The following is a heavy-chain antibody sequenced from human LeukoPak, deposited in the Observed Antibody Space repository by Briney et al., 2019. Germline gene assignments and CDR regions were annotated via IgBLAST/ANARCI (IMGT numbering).Heavy chain of an antibody. V-gene: IGHV3-33*01. D-gene: IGHD2-2*01. Sequence: PGGSLRLSCAASGFTFSSYGMHWVRQAPGKGLEWVAVIWYDGSNKYYADSVKGRFTISRDNSKNTLYLQMNSLRAEDTAVYYCARASSGTRINIVVVPAAILYGMDVWGQGTTVTVSS. CDR3: ARASSGTRINIVVVPAAILYGMDV. CDR1: GFTFSSYG. J-gene: IGHJ6*02. CDR2: IWYDGSNK.